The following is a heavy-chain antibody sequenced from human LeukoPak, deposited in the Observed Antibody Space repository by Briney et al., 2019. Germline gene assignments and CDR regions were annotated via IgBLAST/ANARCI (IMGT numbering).Heavy chain of an antibody. V-gene: IGHV3-23*01. CDR3: AKPYHYYGSGSYLPFDY. D-gene: IGHD3-10*01. CDR1: GFIFSSYA. J-gene: IGHJ4*02. CDR2: ISGSGGST. Sequence: PGGSLRLSCAASGFIFSSYAMSWVRQAPGKGLEWVSAISGSGGSTYYADSVKGRFTISRDNSKNTLYLQMNSLRAEDTAVYYCAKPYHYYGSGSYLPFDYWGQGTLVTVSS.